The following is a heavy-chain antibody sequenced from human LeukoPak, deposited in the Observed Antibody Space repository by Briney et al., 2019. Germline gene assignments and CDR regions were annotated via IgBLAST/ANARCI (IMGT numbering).Heavy chain of an antibody. D-gene: IGHD2-2*01. CDR1: GGSFSSYY. CDR3: ARGTVVVDDAFDI. V-gene: IGHV4-34*01. Sequence: SETLSLTCAVYGGSFSSYYWSWIRQPPGKGLEWIGEINHSGSTNYNPSLKSRVTISVDTSKNQFSLKLSSVTAADTAVYYCARGTVVVDDAFDIWGQGTMVTVSS. J-gene: IGHJ3*02. CDR2: INHSGST.